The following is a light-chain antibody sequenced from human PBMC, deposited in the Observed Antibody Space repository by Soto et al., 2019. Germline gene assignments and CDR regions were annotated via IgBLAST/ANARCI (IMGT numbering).Light chain of an antibody. CDR3: QSYDSGLSGSGV. Sequence: QSVLTQPPSVSGAPGQRVTISCTGTSSNIGAGYDVHWYQQLPGAAPKLLIYGNNNRPSGVPDRFSASKSGTSVSLAITGLQTEDEAEYFCQSYDSGLSGSGVFGGGTKLTVL. CDR2: GNN. CDR1: SSNIGAGYD. J-gene: IGLJ3*02. V-gene: IGLV1-40*01.